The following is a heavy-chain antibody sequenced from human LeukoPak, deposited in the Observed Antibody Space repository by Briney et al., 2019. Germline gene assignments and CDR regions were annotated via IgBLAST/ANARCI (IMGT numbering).Heavy chain of an antibody. CDR3: AKDDYGDPGIFDY. V-gene: IGHV3-30*18. CDR1: GFTFSSYG. Sequence: GGSLRLSRAASGFTFSSYGMHWVRQAPGKGLEWVAVISYDGSNKYYADSVKGRFTISRDNSKNTLYLQMNSLRAEDTAVYYCAKDDYGDPGIFDYWGQGTLVTVSS. CDR2: ISYDGSNK. D-gene: IGHD4-17*01. J-gene: IGHJ4*02.